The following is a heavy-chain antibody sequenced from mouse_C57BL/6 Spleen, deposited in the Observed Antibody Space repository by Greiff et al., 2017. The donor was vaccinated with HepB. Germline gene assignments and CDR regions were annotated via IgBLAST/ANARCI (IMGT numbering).Heavy chain of an antibody. D-gene: IGHD2-4*01. J-gene: IGHJ4*01. CDR2: IYPRDGST. V-gene: IGHV1-78*01. CDR3: ARDGGVYYEGAMDY. CDR1: GYTFTDHT. Sequence: VKLMESDAELVKPGASVKISCKVSGYTFTDHTIHWMKQRPEQGLEWIGYIYPRDGSTKYNEKFKGKATLTADKSSSTAYMQLNSLTSEDSAVYFCARDGGVYYEGAMDYWGQGTSVTVSS.